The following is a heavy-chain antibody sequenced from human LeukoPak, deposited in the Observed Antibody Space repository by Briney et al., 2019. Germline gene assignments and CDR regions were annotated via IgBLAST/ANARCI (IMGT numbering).Heavy chain of an antibody. CDR3: AKDDNLSRYSYGYGELENDFDY. D-gene: IGHD5-18*01. J-gene: IGHJ4*02. Sequence: GGSLRLSCAASGFTFSSYGMHWVRQAPGKGLEWVAVISYDGSNKYYADSVKGRFTISRDNSKNTLYLQMNSLRAEDTAVYYCAKDDNLSRYSYGYGELENDFDYWGQGTLVTVSP. CDR1: GFTFSSYG. V-gene: IGHV3-30*18. CDR2: ISYDGSNK.